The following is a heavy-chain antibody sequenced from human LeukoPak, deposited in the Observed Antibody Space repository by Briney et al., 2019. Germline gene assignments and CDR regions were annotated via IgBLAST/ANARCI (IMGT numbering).Heavy chain of an antibody. CDR1: GYTFTGYY. Sequence: ASVKVSCKASGYTFTGYYMHWVRQAPGQGLEWMGWFNPNSGGTNYAQKFQGRVTMTRDTSISTAYMELSRLRSDDTAVYYCARDGDGAVVGTRDYWGQGTLVTVSS. CDR2: FNPNSGGT. D-gene: IGHD6-13*01. CDR3: ARDGDGAVVGTRDY. V-gene: IGHV1-2*02. J-gene: IGHJ4*02.